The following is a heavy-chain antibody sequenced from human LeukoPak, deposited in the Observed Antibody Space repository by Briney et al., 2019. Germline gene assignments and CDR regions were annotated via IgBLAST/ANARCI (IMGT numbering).Heavy chain of an antibody. CDR3: AGDALDRYYYDSSGHPDY. CDR2: INSDGSST. J-gene: IGHJ4*02. V-gene: IGHV3-74*01. D-gene: IGHD3-22*01. CDR1: GFTFSSYW. Sequence: GGSLRLSCAASGFTFSSYWMHWVRQAPGKGLVWVSRINSDGSSTSYADSVKGRFTISRDNAKNTLYLQMNSLRAEDTAVYYCAGDALDRYYYDSSGHPDYWGQGTLVTVSS.